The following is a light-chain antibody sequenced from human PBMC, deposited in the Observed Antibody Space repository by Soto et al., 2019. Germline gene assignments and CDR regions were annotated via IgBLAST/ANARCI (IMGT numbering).Light chain of an antibody. CDR1: QSVSNNY. Sequence: EIVLTQSPGTLSLSPGERATLSCRASQSVSNNYLAWYQQKPGQAPRLLIYGASNRATGIPDRFSGSGSGTDFTFTISRLEPEDVATYYCQKFNNYPLTFGPGTKVDIK. J-gene: IGKJ3*01. V-gene: IGKV3-20*01. CDR3: QKFNNYPLT. CDR2: GAS.